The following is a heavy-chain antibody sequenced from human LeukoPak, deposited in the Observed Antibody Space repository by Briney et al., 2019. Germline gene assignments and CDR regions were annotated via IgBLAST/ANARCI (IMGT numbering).Heavy chain of an antibody. Sequence: GASVKVSCKASGYPFTSYDIDWVRQAAGQGLEWMGWMNPNSGRTGYAQKFQGRVTMTRDTSISTAYMELSSLISDDTAVYYCARDSFPFYNWNDVADYWGQGTLVTVSS. CDR2: MNPNSGRT. CDR3: ARDSFPFYNWNDVADY. CDR1: GYPFTSYD. J-gene: IGHJ4*02. D-gene: IGHD1-1*01. V-gene: IGHV1-8*01.